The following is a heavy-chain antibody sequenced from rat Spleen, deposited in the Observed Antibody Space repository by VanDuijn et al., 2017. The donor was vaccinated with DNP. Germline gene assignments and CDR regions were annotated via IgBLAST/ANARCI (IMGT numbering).Heavy chain of an antibody. CDR1: GFSLTNYH. D-gene: IGHD1-3*01. V-gene: IGHV2-30*01. Sequence: QVQLKESGPGLVQPSRTLSLTCTVSGFSLTNYHVHWVRQPSGKGLEWMGVIWTGGNTEYNSALKSRLSISRDISKSQVFLKMNSLQTEDTAIYFCTRRTVAAGYFDYWGQGVMVTVSS. J-gene: IGHJ2*01. CDR2: IWTGGNT. CDR3: TRRTVAAGYFDY.